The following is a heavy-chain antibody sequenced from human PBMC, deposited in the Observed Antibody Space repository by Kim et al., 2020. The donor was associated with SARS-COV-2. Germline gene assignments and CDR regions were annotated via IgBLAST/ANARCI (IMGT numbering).Heavy chain of an antibody. J-gene: IGHJ6*03. Sequence: ASVKVSCKASGYTFTSYDINWVRQATGQGLEWMGWMNPNSGNTGYAQKFQGRVTMTRNTSISTAYMELSSLRSEDTAVYYCARATMVQGVILWLDYYYYMDVWGKGTTVTVSS. D-gene: IGHD3-10*01. CDR3: ARATMVQGVILWLDYYYYMDV. CDR1: GYTFTSYD. CDR2: MNPNSGNT. V-gene: IGHV1-8*01.